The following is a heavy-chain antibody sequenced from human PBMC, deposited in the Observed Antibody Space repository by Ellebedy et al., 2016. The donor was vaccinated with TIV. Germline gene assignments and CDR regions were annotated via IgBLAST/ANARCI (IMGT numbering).Heavy chain of an antibody. D-gene: IGHD3-10*01. CDR2: ISSSSSYI. J-gene: IGHJ4*02. Sequence: PGGSLRLSCAASGFTFSSYSMNWVRQAPGKGLEWVSSISSSSSYIYYADSVKGRFTVSRDDAKNSLHLQMNSLRDEDTAMYYCARNFGASGLHDHWGQGIRVSVSS. CDR3: ARNFGASGLHDH. CDR1: GFTFSSYS. V-gene: IGHV3-21*01.